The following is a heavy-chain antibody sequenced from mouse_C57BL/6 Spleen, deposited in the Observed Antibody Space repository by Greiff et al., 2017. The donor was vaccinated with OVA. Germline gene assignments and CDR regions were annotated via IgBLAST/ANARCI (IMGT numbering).Heavy chain of an antibody. J-gene: IGHJ4*01. CDR1: GYTFTNYE. CDR3: TSILRGAMDY. CDR2: IDPETGGT. Sequence: QVQLQQSGAELVRPGASVTLSCKASGYTFTNYEMHWVKQTPVHGLEWIGAIDPETGGTAYNQKFKGKAILTADKSSRTAYMELRSLTSEDSAVYYCTSILRGAMDYWGQGTSVTVSS. V-gene: IGHV1-15*01.